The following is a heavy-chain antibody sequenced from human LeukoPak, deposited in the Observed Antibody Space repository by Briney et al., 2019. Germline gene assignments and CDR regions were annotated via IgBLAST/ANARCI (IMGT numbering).Heavy chain of an antibody. Sequence: PSATLSLTCSVSGDSISNSYWSWIRQSPGQGLEWIGFIHYTGSSNFNPSLKSRVTISIDTSKNQFSLKLSSVTAADTAVYYCARYICGAACQGFNIWGQGTMVTVSS. CDR1: GDSISNSY. V-gene: IGHV4-59*01. CDR3: ARYICGAACQGFNI. D-gene: IGHD2-21*02. J-gene: IGHJ3*02. CDR2: IHYTGSS.